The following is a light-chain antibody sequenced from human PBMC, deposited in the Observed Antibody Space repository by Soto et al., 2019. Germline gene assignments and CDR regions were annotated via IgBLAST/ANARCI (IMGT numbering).Light chain of an antibody. CDR1: SSDVGGYNY. J-gene: IGLJ2*01. V-gene: IGLV2-8*01. CDR2: EVS. CDR3: SSYAGSNMVV. Sequence: QSALTQPPSASGSPGQSVTISCTGTSSDVGGYNYVSWYQQHPGKAPKLMIYEVSKRPSGVPDRFSGSKSGNTASLTVSGLQAEDEADYYCSSYAGSNMVVFGGGTQLTGL.